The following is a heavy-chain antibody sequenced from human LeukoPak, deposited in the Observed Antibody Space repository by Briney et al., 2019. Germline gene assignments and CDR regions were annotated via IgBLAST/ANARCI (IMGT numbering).Heavy chain of an antibody. CDR2: ISAYNGNT. CDR3: ARPQEKHSGSYVAWGMDV. Sequence: GASVKVSCKASGYTFTSYGISWVRQAPGQGLEWMGWISAYNGNTNSAQKLQGRVTMTTDTSTSTAYMELRSLRSDDTAVYYCARPQEKHSGSYVAWGMDVWGQGTTVTVSS. V-gene: IGHV1-18*01. D-gene: IGHD1-26*01. CDR1: GYTFTSYG. J-gene: IGHJ6*02.